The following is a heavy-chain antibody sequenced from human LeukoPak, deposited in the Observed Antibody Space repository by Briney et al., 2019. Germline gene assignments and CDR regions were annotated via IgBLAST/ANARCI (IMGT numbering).Heavy chain of an antibody. D-gene: IGHD2-2*01. V-gene: IGHV3-30-3*01. CDR1: GFTFTAYL. CDR2: MSSDGNAM. J-gene: IGHJ6*02. Sequence: PGGSLRLSCAASGFTFTAYLIHWVRQAPGKGLEWVAVMSSDGNAMFYADSVKGRFTISRDNSKNTLYLQMNSLRAEDTAVYYCAKGNYCSSTSCYYYYGMDVWGQGTTVTVSS. CDR3: AKGNYCSSTSCYYYYGMDV.